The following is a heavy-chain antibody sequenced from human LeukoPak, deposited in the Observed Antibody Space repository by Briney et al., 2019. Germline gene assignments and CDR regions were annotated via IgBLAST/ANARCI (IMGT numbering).Heavy chain of an antibody. Sequence: GGSLRLSCAPSGFTFSSYAMHWVRQPPGKGLEYVSAISSNGGSTYYANSVKGRFTISRDNSKNTLYLEMGSLRAEDMAVYYCARDRYYDFWSGSWFDPWGQGTLVTVSS. CDR3: ARDRYYDFWSGSWFDP. D-gene: IGHD3-3*01. V-gene: IGHV3-64*01. J-gene: IGHJ5*02. CDR2: ISSNGGST. CDR1: GFTFSSYA.